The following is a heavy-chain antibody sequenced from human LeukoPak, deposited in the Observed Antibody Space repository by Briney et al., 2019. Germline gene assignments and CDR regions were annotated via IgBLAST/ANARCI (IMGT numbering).Heavy chain of an antibody. J-gene: IGHJ5*02. V-gene: IGHV1-69*13. D-gene: IGHD3-10*01. CDR1: GGTFSSYA. CDR2: IIPIFGTA. CDR3: ASFITMVRGVAHTHNWFDP. Sequence: ASVKVSCKASGGTFSSYAISWVRQAPGQGLEWMGGIIPIFGTANYAQKFQGRVTITADESTSTAYMELSSLRSEDTAVYYCASFITMVRGVAHTHNWFDPWGQGTLVTVSS.